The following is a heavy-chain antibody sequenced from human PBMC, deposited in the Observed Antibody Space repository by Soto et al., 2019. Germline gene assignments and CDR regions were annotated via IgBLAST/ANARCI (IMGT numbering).Heavy chain of an antibody. CDR1: GYTFTSYD. CDR3: ASALGIGDY. D-gene: IGHD7-27*01. J-gene: IGHJ4*02. V-gene: IGHV1-18*01. CDR2: ISVYDGNT. Sequence: QVQLVQSGPEVKKPGASVKVSCKASGYTFTSYDINWVRQAPGQGLEWMGWISVYDGNTNYAQKLQDRVTMTTDTSTGTAYMELRSLRSDDKAVYYCASALGIGDYWGQGTQVTVSS.